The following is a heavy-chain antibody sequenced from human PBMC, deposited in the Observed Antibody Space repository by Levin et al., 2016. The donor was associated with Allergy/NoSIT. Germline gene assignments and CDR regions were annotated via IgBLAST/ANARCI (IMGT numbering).Heavy chain of an antibody. CDR3: ARSGELLLEDFDY. CDR2: ISYAGSYT. D-gene: IGHD3-10*01. Sequence: GGPLRLSCAASGFSFENYYMSWVRQAPGKGLEWLSYISYAGSYTNYADSVKGRFTISRDNAKNSLSLQMNSLRPDDTAVYYCARSGELLLEDFDYWGQGTLVTVSS. J-gene: IGHJ4*02. CDR1: GFSFENYY. V-gene: IGHV3-11*03.